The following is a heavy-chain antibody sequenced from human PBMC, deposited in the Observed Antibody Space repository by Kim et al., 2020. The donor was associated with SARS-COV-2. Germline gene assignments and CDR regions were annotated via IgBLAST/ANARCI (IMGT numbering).Heavy chain of an antibody. D-gene: IGHD6-13*01. CDR1: GFTFSNYA. J-gene: IGHJ6*01. V-gene: IGHV3-23*01. CDR2: ISGSGGST. Sequence: GGSLRLSCAASGFTFSNYAMSWVRQAPGKGLEWVSAISGSGGSTYYADSEKGRFIISRDNSRNTLYVEMNSLRAEDTAVYYCSKDRVASSSSYLGMDVWG. CDR3: SKDRVASSSSYLGMDV.